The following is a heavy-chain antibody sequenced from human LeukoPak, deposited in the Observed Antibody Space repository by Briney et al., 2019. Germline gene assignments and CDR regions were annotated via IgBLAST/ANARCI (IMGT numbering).Heavy chain of an antibody. Sequence: GGPLRLSCAASGFTFSNYGMHWVRQAPGRGLEWLSYIGSSGTTTYYADSVKGRFTISRDNSKNTLYLQMNSLRAEDTAVYYCARDSSGSGFFGYWGQGTLVTVSS. V-gene: IGHV3-48*01. J-gene: IGHJ4*02. D-gene: IGHD6-19*01. CDR1: GFTFSNYG. CDR3: ARDSSGSGFFGY. CDR2: IGSSGTTT.